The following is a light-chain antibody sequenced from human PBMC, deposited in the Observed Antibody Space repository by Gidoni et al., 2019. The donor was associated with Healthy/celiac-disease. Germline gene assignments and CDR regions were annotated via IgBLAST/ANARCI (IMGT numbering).Light chain of an antibody. Sequence: EIVMTQSPATLSVSPGERATLSSRASQSVSSNLAWYQQKPGQAPRLLIYGASTRATGIPARFSGSGSWTEFTLTISSLQSEDFAVYYCQQYNNWPRTFGQGTKVEIK. V-gene: IGKV3-15*01. J-gene: IGKJ1*01. CDR2: GAS. CDR3: QQYNNWPRT. CDR1: QSVSSN.